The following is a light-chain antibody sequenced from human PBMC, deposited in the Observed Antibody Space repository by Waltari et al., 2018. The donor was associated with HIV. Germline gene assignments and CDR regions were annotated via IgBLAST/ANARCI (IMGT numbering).Light chain of an antibody. CDR2: EVS. Sequence: QSALTQPATVSGSPGQSITISCTGTSSDVGSYNLVPWYQQHPGKAHKLMFYEVSKRPSGVSNRFSGSKSGNTASLTISGLQAEDEAYYYCCSYAGSSTLVFGGGTKLTVL. V-gene: IGLV2-23*02. J-gene: IGLJ2*01. CDR1: SSDVGSYNL. CDR3: CSYAGSSTLV.